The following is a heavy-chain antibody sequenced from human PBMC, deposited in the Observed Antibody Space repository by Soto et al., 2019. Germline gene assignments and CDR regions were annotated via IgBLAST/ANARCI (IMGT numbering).Heavy chain of an antibody. Sequence: GGSLRLSCAASGFTFSSYWMHWVRQAPGKGLVWVSRINSDGSSTSYADSVKGRFTISRDNAKNTLYLQMNSLRAEDTAVYYGARRGGGEEQQLVRESEDYYMDVWGKGTTVTVSS. V-gene: IGHV3-74*01. CDR2: INSDGSST. CDR3: ARRGGGEEQQLVRESEDYYMDV. J-gene: IGHJ6*03. D-gene: IGHD6-13*01. CDR1: GFTFSSYW.